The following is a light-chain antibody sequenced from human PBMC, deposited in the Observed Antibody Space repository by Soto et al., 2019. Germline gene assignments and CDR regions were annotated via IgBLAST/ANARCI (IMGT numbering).Light chain of an antibody. V-gene: IGLV2-14*03. CDR3: CSYKASSVI. J-gene: IGLJ2*01. CDR1: GSDY. Sequence: QSALTQPASVSGSPGQSITISCTGTGSDYVSWYQQHPGKAPRLIIYDVSDRPSGVSNRFSGSKSGNTASLTISGLQAEDEAHYYCCSYKASSVIFGGGTKVTVL. CDR2: DVS.